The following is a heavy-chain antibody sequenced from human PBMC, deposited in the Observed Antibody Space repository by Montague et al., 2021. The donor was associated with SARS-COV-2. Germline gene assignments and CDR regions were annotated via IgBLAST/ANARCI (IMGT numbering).Heavy chain of an antibody. D-gene: IGHD4-23*01. V-gene: IGHV4-59*01. Sequence: SETLSPTRNVSGGSINNYYWSWIRQSPGRGLEWIGYIYYTGSTTRNPSLDSRVTISLDTSRDLVSLELRSLTAADTAVYYCARGGGWKRHFDYWGQGTLVAVSS. J-gene: IGHJ4*02. CDR2: IYYTGST. CDR1: GGSINNYY. CDR3: ARGGGWKRHFDY.